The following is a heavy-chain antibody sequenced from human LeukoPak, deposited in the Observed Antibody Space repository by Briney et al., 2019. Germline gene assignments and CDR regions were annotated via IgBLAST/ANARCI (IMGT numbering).Heavy chain of an antibody. V-gene: IGHV1-46*01. CDR2: INPSGGST. Sequence: GASVKVSCKASGYTFTSYYMHWVRQAPGQGLEWMGIINPSGGSTSYAQKFQGRVTMTRDTSTSTVYMELSSLRSEDTAVYYCARRNPGYCSGGSCYFDAFDIWGQGTMVTVSS. CDR3: ARRNPGYCSGGSCYFDAFDI. CDR1: GYTFTSYY. J-gene: IGHJ3*02. D-gene: IGHD2-15*01.